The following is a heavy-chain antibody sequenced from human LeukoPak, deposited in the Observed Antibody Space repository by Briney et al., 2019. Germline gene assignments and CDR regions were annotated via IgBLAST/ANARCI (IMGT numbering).Heavy chain of an antibody. Sequence: GGSLRLSCAAPGFTFSSYSMNWVRQAPGKGLEWVSYISSSSSTIYYADSVKGRFIISRDNAKNSLYLQMNSLRDEDTAVYYCARANRSSTSFRYYYGMDVWGQGTTVTVSS. CDR3: ARANRSSTSFRYYYGMDV. CDR1: GFTFSSYS. V-gene: IGHV3-48*02. D-gene: IGHD2-2*01. J-gene: IGHJ6*02. CDR2: ISSSSSTI.